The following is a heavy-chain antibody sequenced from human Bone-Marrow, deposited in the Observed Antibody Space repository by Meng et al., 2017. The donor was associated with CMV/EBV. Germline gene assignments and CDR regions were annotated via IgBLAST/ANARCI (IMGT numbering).Heavy chain of an antibody. CDR1: GFTFSSYE. V-gene: IGHV3-48*03. D-gene: IGHD5-24*01. CDR2: ISSSGSNI. CDR3: AKNREGAPGYFDY. J-gene: IGHJ4*02. Sequence: GESLKISCAASGFTFSSYEMNWVRQAPGKGLEWVSYISSSGSNIYYADSVKGRFTISRDNAKNSLYLQMHSLRTQDTDVSYCAKNREGAPGYFDYWGQGTLVTVSS.